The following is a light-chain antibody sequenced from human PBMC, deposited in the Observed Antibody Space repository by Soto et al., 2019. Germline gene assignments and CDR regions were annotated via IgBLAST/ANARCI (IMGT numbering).Light chain of an antibody. J-gene: IGLJ1*01. CDR3: SSYAGTNRV. V-gene: IGLV2-8*01. CDR1: SSDVGANNY. Sequence: QSALTQPPSASGSPGQSVTISCTGTSSDVGANNYVSWYQQHPGKAPKLMIYEVTKRPSGVPDRFSGSKSDNTASLTVSGLQAEDEADYYCSSYAGTNRVFGTGTKVTVL. CDR2: EVT.